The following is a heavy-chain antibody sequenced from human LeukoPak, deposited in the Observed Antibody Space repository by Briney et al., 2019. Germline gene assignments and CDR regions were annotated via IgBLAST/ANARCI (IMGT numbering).Heavy chain of an antibody. D-gene: IGHD4-17*01. CDR3: AKGYYGDYYFDY. Sequence: GRSLRLSCAASGFTFSSYAMHWVRQAPGKGLEWVAVISYDGSNKYYADSVKGRFTISRDNSKNTLYLQMNSLRAEDTAVYYCAKGYYGDYYFDYWGQGTLVTVSS. CDR2: ISYDGSNK. CDR1: GFTFSSYA. J-gene: IGHJ4*02. V-gene: IGHV3-30*04.